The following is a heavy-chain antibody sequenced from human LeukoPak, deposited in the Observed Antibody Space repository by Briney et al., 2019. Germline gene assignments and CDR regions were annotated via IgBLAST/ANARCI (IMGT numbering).Heavy chain of an antibody. J-gene: IGHJ4*02. CDR2: INHSGGT. Sequence: SETLSLTCAVYGGSFSGYYWSWIRQPPGEGLEWIGEINHSGGTNYNPSLKSRVTISVDTSKNQFSLKLSSVTAADTAVYYCARRAQSTMIVVVVRHYFDYWGQGTLVTVSS. CDR3: ARRAQSTMIVVVVRHYFDY. V-gene: IGHV4-34*01. CDR1: GGSFSGYY. D-gene: IGHD3-22*01.